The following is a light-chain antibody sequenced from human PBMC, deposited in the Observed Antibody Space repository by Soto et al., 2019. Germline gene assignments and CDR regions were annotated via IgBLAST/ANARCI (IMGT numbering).Light chain of an antibody. CDR3: QQLNSYPLT. CDR1: QGISSY. J-gene: IGKJ5*01. V-gene: IGKV1-9*01. CDR2: AAS. Sequence: IQLTQSPSSLSASVGDRVTITCRASQGISSYLAWYQQKPGKAPKVLIYAASNLQSGVPSRFSGSGSGTDFTLTISSLQPEDFATYYCQQLNSYPLTFGQGTRLEIK.